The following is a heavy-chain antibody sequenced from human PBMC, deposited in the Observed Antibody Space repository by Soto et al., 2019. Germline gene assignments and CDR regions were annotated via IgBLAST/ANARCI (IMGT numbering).Heavy chain of an antibody. CDR3: AREQGLYFDH. CDR2: IKRDGREK. V-gene: IGHV3-7*01. CDR1: GFTFSGYW. J-gene: IGHJ4*02. D-gene: IGHD3-22*01. Sequence: GGSLRLSCAASGFTFSGYWMSWVRQAPGKGLEWVANIKRDGREKYYVDSVKGRFTISRDNAKNSLYLQMNSLRAEDTAVYYCAREQGLYFDHWGQGALVTVSS.